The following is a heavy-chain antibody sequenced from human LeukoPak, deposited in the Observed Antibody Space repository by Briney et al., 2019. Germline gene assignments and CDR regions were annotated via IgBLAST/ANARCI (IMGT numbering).Heavy chain of an antibody. CDR3: ARGGLQAAWFDP. CDR1: GGSISSSSYY. Sequence: PSETLSLTCTVSGGSISSSSYYWGWIRQPPGKGLEWIGSIYYSGSTYYNPSLKSRVTMSVDTSKNQFSLKLSSVTAADTAVYYCARGGLQAAWFDPWGQGTLVTVSS. J-gene: IGHJ5*02. D-gene: IGHD3-16*01. V-gene: IGHV4-39*07. CDR2: IYYSGST.